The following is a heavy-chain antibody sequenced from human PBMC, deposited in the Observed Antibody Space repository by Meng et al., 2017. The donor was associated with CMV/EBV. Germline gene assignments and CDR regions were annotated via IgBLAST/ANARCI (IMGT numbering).Heavy chain of an antibody. V-gene: IGHV4-39*07. Sequence: GSLRLSCTVSGGSISSSSYYWGWIRQPPGKGLEWIGSIYYSGSTYYNPSLKSRVTISVDTSKNQFSLKLSSVTAADTAVYYCARGIAAAGEHHGPWGQGTLVTVSS. CDR3: ARGIAAAGEHHGP. D-gene: IGHD6-13*01. CDR2: IYYSGST. J-gene: IGHJ5*02. CDR1: GGSISSSSYY.